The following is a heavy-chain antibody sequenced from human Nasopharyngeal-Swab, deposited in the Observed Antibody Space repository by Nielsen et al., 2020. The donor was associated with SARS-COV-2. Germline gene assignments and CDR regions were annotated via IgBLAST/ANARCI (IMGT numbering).Heavy chain of an antibody. V-gene: IGHV4-39*01. D-gene: IGHD3-3*01. CDR3: ARLATIWSGFDY. Sequence: SETLSLTCTVSGGSFSSSSYSLGSIRQPPGKGLEWIGSIYYSVSTYYNPSITSRVTISVDTSKNQFSLKLSSVTAADTAVYYCARLATIWSGFDYWGQGTLVTVSS. CDR1: GGSFSSSSYS. CDR2: IYYSVST. J-gene: IGHJ4*02.